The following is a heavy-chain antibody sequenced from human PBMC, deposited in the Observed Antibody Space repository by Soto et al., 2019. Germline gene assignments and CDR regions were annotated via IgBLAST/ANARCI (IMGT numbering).Heavy chain of an antibody. V-gene: IGHV3-21*01. D-gene: IGHD6-13*01. CDR3: ATEIRIAAASLTPNWFDP. CDR1: GFTFSSYS. J-gene: IGHJ5*02. CDR2: ISSSSSYI. Sequence: EVQLVESGGGLVKPGGSLRLSCAASGFTFSSYSMNWVRQAPGKGLEWVSSISSSSSYIYYADSVKGRFTISRDNAKNSLYLQMNSLRAEDTAVYYCATEIRIAAASLTPNWFDPWGQGTLVTVSS.